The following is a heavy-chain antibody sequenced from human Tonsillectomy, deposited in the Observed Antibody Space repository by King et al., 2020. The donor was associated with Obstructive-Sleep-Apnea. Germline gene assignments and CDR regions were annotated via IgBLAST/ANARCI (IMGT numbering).Heavy chain of an antibody. D-gene: IGHD1-26*01. V-gene: IGHV3-30*04. CDR1: EFTFSSYA. CDR2: ISYDGSNK. J-gene: IGHJ3*02. Sequence: VQLVESGGGVVQPGRSLRLSFAASEFTFSSYAMYWVRQAPGKGLEWVAVISYDGSNKYYADAVKGRFTISRDNSKKTLYLQMNSLIAEDTAVYYCARGGSYDAFDIWGQGTMVTVSS. CDR3: ARGGSYDAFDI.